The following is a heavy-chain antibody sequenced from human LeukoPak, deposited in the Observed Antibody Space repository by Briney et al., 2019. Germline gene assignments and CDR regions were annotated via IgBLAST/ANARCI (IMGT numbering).Heavy chain of an antibody. Sequence: GGSLRLSCAASGFTFNTYAMNWVRQSPGKALEWVSVIGGAGVTTKYADSVKGRFTISRDNPNNILYLQMNNLRADDSAVYYCAKSAGSFASMTYRYFDSWGQGTLVTVSS. J-gene: IGHJ4*02. CDR1: GFTFNTYA. CDR2: IGGAGVTT. CDR3: AKSAGSFASMTYRYFDS. V-gene: IGHV3-23*01. D-gene: IGHD3-16*02.